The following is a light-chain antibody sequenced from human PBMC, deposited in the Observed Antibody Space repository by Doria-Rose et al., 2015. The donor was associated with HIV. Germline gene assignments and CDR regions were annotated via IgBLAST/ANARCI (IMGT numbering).Light chain of an antibody. CDR2: GAS. CDR1: QSVSSN. J-gene: IGKJ3*01. CDR3: QQRSNWPPIFT. Sequence: TLSLSPGERATLSCRASQSVSSNLAWYQQKPGQAPRLLIYGASNRATGIPARFSGSGSGTDFTLTISSLEPEDFAAYFCQQRSNWPPIFTFGPGTKVDI. V-gene: IGKV3-11*01.